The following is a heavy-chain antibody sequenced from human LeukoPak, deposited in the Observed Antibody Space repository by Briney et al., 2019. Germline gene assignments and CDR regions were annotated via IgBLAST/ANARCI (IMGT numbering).Heavy chain of an antibody. Sequence: PSETLSLTCTVSGGSISSSTYHWGWISQPPGKGLEWIGTIYYNGITYYNPSLKSRVTISVDTSRNQFSLKLSSVTAADTAVYYCATSWELLTWGQGTLVTVSS. CDR1: GGSISSSTYH. D-gene: IGHD1-26*01. CDR2: IYYNGIT. J-gene: IGHJ1*01. V-gene: IGHV4-39*01. CDR3: ATSWELLT.